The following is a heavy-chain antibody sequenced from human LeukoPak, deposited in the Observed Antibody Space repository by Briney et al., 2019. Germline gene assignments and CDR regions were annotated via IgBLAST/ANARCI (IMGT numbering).Heavy chain of an antibody. CDR2: IFYSGST. CDR1: GFTFSSYE. CDR3: AKSNGYGLVDI. V-gene: IGHV4-59*12. J-gene: IGHJ3*02. D-gene: IGHD3-10*01. Sequence: GSLRLSCAASGFTFSSYEMNWVRQPPGKELEWIGNIFYSGSTYYSPSLRSRVTISLDTSRNQFSLKLNSVTAADTAVYYCAKSNGYGLVDIWGQGTMVTVSS.